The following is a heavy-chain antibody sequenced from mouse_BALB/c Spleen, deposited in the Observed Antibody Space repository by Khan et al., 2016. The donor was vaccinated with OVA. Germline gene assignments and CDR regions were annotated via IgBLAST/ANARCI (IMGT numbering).Heavy chain of an antibody. J-gene: IGHJ4*01. CDR3: ARGYGNFVNPHYAMDY. Sequence: VQLKQSGGGLVKPGGSLKLSCAASGFTFSSYAMSWVRQTPEKRLEWVASISSGGSTYYPDSVKGRFTISRDNARNILYLQMSSLRSEDTAMYYCARGYGNFVNPHYAMDYWGQGTSVTVSS. D-gene: IGHD2-1*01. CDR1: GFTFSSYA. V-gene: IGHV5-6-5*01. CDR2: ISSGGST.